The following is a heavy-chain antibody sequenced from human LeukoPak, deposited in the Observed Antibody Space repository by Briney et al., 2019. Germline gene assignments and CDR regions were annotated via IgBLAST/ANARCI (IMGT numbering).Heavy chain of an antibody. CDR2: ISVYNDNT. V-gene: IGHV1-18*01. CDR3: ARAVSGGSSFFYMDV. D-gene: IGHD2-15*01. CDR1: GYTFTNYG. Sequence: GASVKVSCKASGYTFTNYGISWVRQAPGQGLEWMGWISVYNDNTKYSQNLQGRVTLTTDKSTNTAYMELRSLRSDDTAIYYCARAVSGGSSFFYMDVWGKGTTVTISS. J-gene: IGHJ6*03.